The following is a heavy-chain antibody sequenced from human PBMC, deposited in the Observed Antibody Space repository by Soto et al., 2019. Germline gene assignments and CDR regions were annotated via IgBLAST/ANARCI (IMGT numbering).Heavy chain of an antibody. CDR3: ARGAAGTVDY. J-gene: IGHJ4*02. Sequence: QVQLQESGPGLVKPSETLSLTCTVSGGSVSSGSYYWSWIRQPPGKGLEWIGYIYYSGSTNYNPSLKSRVTLSVDTSKNQFSLKLSSVTAADTAVYYCARGAAGTVDYWGQGTLVTVSS. CDR1: GGSVSSGSYY. CDR2: IYYSGST. V-gene: IGHV4-61*01. D-gene: IGHD6-13*01.